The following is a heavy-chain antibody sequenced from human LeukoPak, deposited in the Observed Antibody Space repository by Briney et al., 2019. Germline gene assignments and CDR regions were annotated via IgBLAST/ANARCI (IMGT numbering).Heavy chain of an antibody. D-gene: IGHD1-26*01. J-gene: IGHJ5*02. CDR2: ISYDGSFQ. Sequence: GRSLRLSCSVSGFTFSSHAMHWVRQAPGKGLECVAYISYDGSFQYHADSVEGRFTISRDNSKDILYLQMNSLRVDDSATYYCVGEVGSRQMNSWGQGTLVTVSS. CDR1: GFTFSSHA. V-gene: IGHV3-30-3*01. CDR3: VGEVGSRQMNS.